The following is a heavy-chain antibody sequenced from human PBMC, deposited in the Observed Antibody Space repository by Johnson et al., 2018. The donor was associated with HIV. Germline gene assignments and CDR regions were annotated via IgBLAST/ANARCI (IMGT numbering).Heavy chain of an antibody. CDR2: IGPAGDT. V-gene: IGHV3-13*01. CDR3: VKDRGSPGVPAALDV. D-gene: IGHD1-26*01. Sequence: VQLVESGGGLVQPGGSLRLSCAASGCTFSSYDMHWVRQATGKGLEWVSTIGPAGDTYYPGSVKGRFTISRENAKNTLNLEMDGLKDEDTGLYYCVKDRGSPGVPAALDVWGQGTKVIVSS. CDR1: GCTFSSYD. J-gene: IGHJ3*01.